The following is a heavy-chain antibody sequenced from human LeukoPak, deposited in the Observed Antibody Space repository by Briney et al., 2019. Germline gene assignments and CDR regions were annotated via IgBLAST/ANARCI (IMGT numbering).Heavy chain of an antibody. CDR1: GGTFSSYA. CDR3: SRWAYGQQLENRFDP. J-gene: IGHJ5*02. CDR2: IIPIFGTA. V-gene: IGHV1-69*05. D-gene: IGHD6-13*01. Sequence: SVKVSCKASGGTFSSYAISWVRQAPGQGLEWMGRIIPIFGTANYAQKFQGSVTITTDESTSTAYMELSSLRSEDTAVYYCSRWAYGQQLENRFDPWGQGTLVTVSS.